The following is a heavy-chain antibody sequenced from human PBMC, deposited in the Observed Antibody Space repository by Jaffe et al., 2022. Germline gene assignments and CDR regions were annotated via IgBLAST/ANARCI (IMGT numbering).Heavy chain of an antibody. CDR2: TSHSGNT. D-gene: IGHD3-16*01. V-gene: IGHV4-34*01. CDR3: ARHMGCAFDI. J-gene: IGHJ3*02. Sequence: QVQLQLRGAGLLKPSETLSLTCAVYGGSLSGNWWSWIRQPPGKGLEWIGETSHSGNTKYNPSLKSRVTISVDTSKNQFSLKLSSVTAADTAFYYCARHMGCAFDIWGQGTVVTVSS. CDR1: GGSLSGNW.